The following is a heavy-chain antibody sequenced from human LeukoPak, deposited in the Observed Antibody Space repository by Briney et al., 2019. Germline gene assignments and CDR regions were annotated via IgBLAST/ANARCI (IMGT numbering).Heavy chain of an antibody. J-gene: IGHJ5*02. CDR3: ARRLTQYDCFDP. V-gene: IGHV6-1*01. CDR2: TYYRSTWYN. CDR1: GDSVSSNSVT. D-gene: IGHD2-2*01. Sequence: SQTLSLTCAISGDSVSSNSVTWNWIRQSPSRGLEWLGRTYYRSTWYNDYAVSVRSRITVNPDTSKNQFSLHLNSVTPEDTAVYYCARRLTQYDCFDPWGQGILVTVSS.